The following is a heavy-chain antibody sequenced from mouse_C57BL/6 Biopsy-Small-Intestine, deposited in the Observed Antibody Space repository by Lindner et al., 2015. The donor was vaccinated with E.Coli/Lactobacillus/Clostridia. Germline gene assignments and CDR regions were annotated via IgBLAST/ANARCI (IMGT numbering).Heavy chain of an antibody. CDR1: GYTFISYG. J-gene: IGHJ4*01. Sequence: VQLQESGAELARPGASVRLSCKASGYTFISYGISWVRQRAGQGLEWIGEFCPRTGETSYNEKFKGKATLTTDTSSNTAFMELRGLTSEDPAVYFCAREAGNYEGAMDYWGQGTSVTVSS. CDR3: AREAGNYEGAMDY. CDR2: FCPRTGET. V-gene: IGHV1-81*01. D-gene: IGHD2-1*01.